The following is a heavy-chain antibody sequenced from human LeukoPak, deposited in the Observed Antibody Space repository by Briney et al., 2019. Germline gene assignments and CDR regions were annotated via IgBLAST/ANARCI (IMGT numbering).Heavy chain of an antibody. CDR2: ISYDGSNK. J-gene: IGHJ6*02. CDR3: AKDRATVTLFHYYGMDV. Sequence: GGSLRLSCAASGFTFSSYGMHWVRQAPGKGLEWVAVISYDGSNKYYADSVKGRFTISRDNSKNTLYLQMNSLRAEDTAVYYCAKDRATVTLFHYYGMDVWGQGTTVTVSS. V-gene: IGHV3-30*18. CDR1: GFTFSSYG. D-gene: IGHD4-17*01.